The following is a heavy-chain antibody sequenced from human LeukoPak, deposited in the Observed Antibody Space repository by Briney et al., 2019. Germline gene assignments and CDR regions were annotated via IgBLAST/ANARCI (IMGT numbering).Heavy chain of an antibody. CDR2: VTSTGRST. V-gene: IGHV3-11*01. CDR1: GFSLSDYY. D-gene: IGHD3-16*01. Sequence: GVSLRLSCAVSGFSLSDYYMNWVRQAPGKGLEWISYVTSTGRSTNYADSVKGRFTISRDSAKNSVSLQLSSLTAEDTAVYYCARGRRGSYYTFQVWGQGTLVSVSS. J-gene: IGHJ4*02. CDR3: ARGRRGSYYTFQV.